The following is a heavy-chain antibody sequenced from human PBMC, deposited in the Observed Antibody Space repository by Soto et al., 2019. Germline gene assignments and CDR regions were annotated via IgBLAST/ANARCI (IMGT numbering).Heavy chain of an antibody. J-gene: IGHJ4*02. CDR2: INAGNGNT. CDR3: AKDRAVVTAIHGY. D-gene: IGHD2-21*02. V-gene: IGHV1-3*01. CDR1: GYTFTSYA. Sequence: ASVKVSCKASGYTFTSYAMHWVRQAPGQRLEWMGWINAGNGNTKYSQKFQGRVTITRDTSASTAYMELSSLRSEDTAVYYCAKDRAVVTAIHGYWGQGTLVTVSS.